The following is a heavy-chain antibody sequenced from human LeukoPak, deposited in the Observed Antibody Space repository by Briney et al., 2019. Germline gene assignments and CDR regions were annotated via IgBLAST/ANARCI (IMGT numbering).Heavy chain of an antibody. CDR3: AGHDSSGTYFQH. Sequence: SETLSLTCTVSGGSIRSSYYYWGWIRQPPGKGLEWIGSIYDSGSTYYNPSLKSRVTISVDTSKNQFSLKLSSVTAADTAVYYCAGHDSSGTYFQHWGQGTLVTVSS. J-gene: IGHJ1*01. D-gene: IGHD3-22*01. V-gene: IGHV4-39*07. CDR1: GGSIRSSYYY. CDR2: IYDSGST.